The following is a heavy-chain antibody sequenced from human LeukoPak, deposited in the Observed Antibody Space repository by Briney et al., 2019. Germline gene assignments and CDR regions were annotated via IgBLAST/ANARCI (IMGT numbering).Heavy chain of an antibody. J-gene: IGHJ4*02. Sequence: PSETLSLTCAVSGASVSGSNYYWGWIRQPPGKGLEWIGNIYSSGSTYYNASLQSRVTISIDTSKNQFSLRLNSVTAADTAMYYCAESGGYGLIDYWGQGTLVTVSS. CDR3: AESGGYGLIDY. D-gene: IGHD1-26*01. CDR2: IYSSGST. CDR1: GASVSGSNYY. V-gene: IGHV4-39*01.